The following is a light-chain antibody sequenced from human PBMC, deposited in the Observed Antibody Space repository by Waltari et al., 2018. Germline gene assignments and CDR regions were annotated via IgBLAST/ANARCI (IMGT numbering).Light chain of an antibody. CDR3: QSYDSSLSALV. CDR2: GNF. CDR1: SSHIGAGSH. V-gene: IGLV1-40*01. J-gene: IGLJ2*01. Sequence: QSVLTQPPSVSGAPGQTITISCTGTSSHIGAGSHVHRYQQLPGMAPKLLISGNFDRPSGVPARFSGSNSGASASLAITGLQAEDEADYYCQSYDSSLSALVFGGGTKVTVL.